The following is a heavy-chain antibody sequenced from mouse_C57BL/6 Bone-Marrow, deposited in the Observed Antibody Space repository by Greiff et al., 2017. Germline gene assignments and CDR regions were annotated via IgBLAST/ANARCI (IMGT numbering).Heavy chain of an antibody. V-gene: IGHV1-83*01. Sequence: VQLQQSGPELVKPGASVKMSCKASGYTFTDYYMHWVKQKPGKGLEWIGEIYPGSGNTYYNEKFKGEATLTADTSSSTAYMQLSSLTSEDSAVYFCAIALYDYEFAYWGQGTLVTVSA. CDR3: IALYDYEFAY. D-gene: IGHD2-4*01. CDR1: YTFTDYYM. CDR2: YPGSGNTY. J-gene: IGHJ3*01.